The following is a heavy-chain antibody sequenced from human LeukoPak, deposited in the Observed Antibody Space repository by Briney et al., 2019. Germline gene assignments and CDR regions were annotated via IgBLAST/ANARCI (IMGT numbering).Heavy chain of an antibody. V-gene: IGHV3-23*01. D-gene: IGHD1-1*01. CDR2: ISGSGGST. J-gene: IGHJ4*02. CDR3: AKDLSYNYGATKDY. Sequence: GGSLRLSCAASGFTFSSYAMSWVRPAPGKGLEWVSGISGSGGSTYYADSVKGRFTISGDNSKNTLYLQMNSLRAEDTAVYYCAKDLSYNYGATKDYWGQGTLVTVSS. CDR1: GFTFSSYA.